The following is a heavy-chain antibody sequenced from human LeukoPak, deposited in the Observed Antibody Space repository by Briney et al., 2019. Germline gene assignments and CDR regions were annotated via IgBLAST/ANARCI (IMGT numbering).Heavy chain of an antibody. J-gene: IGHJ6*02. CDR1: GGSISSGDYY. V-gene: IGHV4-30-4*01. CDR3: ASQAGSWYGMDV. CDR2: IYYSGST. Sequence: SETLSLTCTVSGGSISSGDYYWSWIRQPPGKGLEWIGYIYYSGSTYYNPSLKSRVTISVDTSKNQFSLKLGSVTAADTAVYYCASQAGSWYGMDVWGQGTTVTVSS.